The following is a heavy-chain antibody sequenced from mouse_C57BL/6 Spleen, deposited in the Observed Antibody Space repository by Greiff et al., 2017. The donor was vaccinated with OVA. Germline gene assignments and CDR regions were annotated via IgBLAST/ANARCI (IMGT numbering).Heavy chain of an antibody. CDR2: INPNNGGT. CDR3: ARRVRGYYGNYDY. J-gene: IGHJ2*01. CDR1: GYTFTDYN. Sequence: EVQLQQSGPELVKPGASVKIPCKASGYTFTDYNMDWVKQSHGKSLEWIGDINPNNGGTIYNQKFKGKATLTVDKSSSTAYMELRSLTSEDTAVYYCARRVRGYYGNYDYWGQGTTLTVSS. D-gene: IGHD2-1*01. V-gene: IGHV1-18*01.